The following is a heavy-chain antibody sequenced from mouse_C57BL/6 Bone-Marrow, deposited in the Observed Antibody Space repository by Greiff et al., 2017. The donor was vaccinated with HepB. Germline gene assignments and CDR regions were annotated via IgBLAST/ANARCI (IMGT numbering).Heavy chain of an antibody. CDR1: GFTFTDYY. V-gene: IGHV7-3*01. J-gene: IGHJ1*03. CDR2: IRNKANGYTT. D-gene: IGHD2-4*01. Sequence: EVKVVESGGGLVQPGGSLSLSCAASGFTFTDYYMSWVRQPPGKALEWLGFIRNKANGYTTEYSASVKGRFTISRDNSQSILYLQMTALRAEDSATYYCARYIYYDYDSYFDVWGTGTTVTVSS. CDR3: ARYIYYDYDSYFDV.